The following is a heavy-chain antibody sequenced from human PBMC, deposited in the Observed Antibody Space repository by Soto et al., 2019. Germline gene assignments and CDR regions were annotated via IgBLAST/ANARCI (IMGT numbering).Heavy chain of an antibody. V-gene: IGHV4-59*12. Sequence: PSETLSLTCTVSGGSISSYYWSWIRQPPGKGLEWIGYIYYSGSTNYNPSLKSRVTISVDTSKNQFSLKLSSVTAADTAVYYCARNHPTYDFWINYYYYGMDVWGQGTTVTVSS. CDR3: ARNHPTYDFWINYYYYGMDV. CDR1: GGSISSYY. CDR2: IYYSGST. D-gene: IGHD3-3*01. J-gene: IGHJ6*02.